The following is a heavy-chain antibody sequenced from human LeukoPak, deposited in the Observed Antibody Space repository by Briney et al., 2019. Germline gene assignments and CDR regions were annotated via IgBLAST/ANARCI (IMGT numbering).Heavy chain of an antibody. CDR3: ATGGGPGRFDY. CDR1: GYTFTSYD. CDR2: FDPEDGET. J-gene: IGHJ4*02. Sequence: GASVKVSCKASGYTFTSYDINWVRQATGQGLEWMGGFDPEDGETIYAQKFQGRVTMTEDTSTDTAYMELSSLRSEDTAVYYCATGGGPGRFDYWGQGTLVTASS. D-gene: IGHD3-16*01. V-gene: IGHV1-24*01.